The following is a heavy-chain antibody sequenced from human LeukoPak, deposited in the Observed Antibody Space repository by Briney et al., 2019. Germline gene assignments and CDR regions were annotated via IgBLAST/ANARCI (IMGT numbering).Heavy chain of an antibody. Sequence: GRSLRLSCAASGFTFSSYGMHWVRQAPGKGLEWVAVISYDGSNKYYADSVKGRFTISRDNSKNTLYLQMNSLRVEDTAVYYCAKDLRGCSGGSCYYFDYWGQGTLVTVSS. V-gene: IGHV3-30*18. J-gene: IGHJ4*02. CDR3: AKDLRGCSGGSCYYFDY. D-gene: IGHD2-15*01. CDR1: GFTFSSYG. CDR2: ISYDGSNK.